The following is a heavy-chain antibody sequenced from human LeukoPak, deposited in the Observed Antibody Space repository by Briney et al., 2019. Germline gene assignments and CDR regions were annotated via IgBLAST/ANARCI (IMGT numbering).Heavy chain of an antibody. CDR2: INPSGGNT. CDR1: GYTFTSYY. Sequence: ASVKVSCKASGYTFTSYYMHWVRQAPGQGLEWMGIINPSGGNTSYAQKFQGRVTMTRDTSTSTVYMELSSLRSEDTAVYYCARVRGVVVVAANDAFDIWGQGTMVTVSS. D-gene: IGHD2-15*01. J-gene: IGHJ3*02. CDR3: ARVRGVVVVAANDAFDI. V-gene: IGHV1-46*01.